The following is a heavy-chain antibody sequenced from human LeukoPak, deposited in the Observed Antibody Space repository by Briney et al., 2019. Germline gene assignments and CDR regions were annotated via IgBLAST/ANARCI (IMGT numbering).Heavy chain of an antibody. CDR3: ARDGFGAMRFGELLTPYYFDY. V-gene: IGHV3-30-3*01. CDR1: GFTFSSYA. Sequence: GGSLRLSCAASGFTFSSYAMHWVRQAPGKGLEWVAVISYDGSNKYYADSVKGRFTISRDNSKNTLYLQMNSLRAEDTAVYYCARDGFGAMRFGELLTPYYFDYWGQETLVTVSS. CDR2: ISYDGSNK. D-gene: IGHD3-10*01. J-gene: IGHJ4*02.